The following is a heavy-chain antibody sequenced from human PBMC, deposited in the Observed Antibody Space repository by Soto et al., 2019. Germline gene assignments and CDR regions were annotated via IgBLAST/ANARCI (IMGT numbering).Heavy chain of an antibody. CDR3: ARGGWELPEAEYFQH. CDR2: ISYDGSNK. Sequence: QVQLVESGGGVVQPGRSLRLSCAASGFTFSSYAMHWVRQAPGKGLEWVAVISYDGSNKYYADSVKGRFTISRDNSKNTLYLQMNSLRAEDTAVYYCARGGWELPEAEYFQHWGQGTLVTVSS. V-gene: IGHV3-30-3*01. CDR1: GFTFSSYA. D-gene: IGHD1-26*01. J-gene: IGHJ1*01.